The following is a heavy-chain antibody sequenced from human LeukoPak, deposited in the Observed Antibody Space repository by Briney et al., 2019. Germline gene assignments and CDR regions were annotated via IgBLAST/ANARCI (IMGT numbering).Heavy chain of an antibody. V-gene: IGHV3-53*01. Sequence: GGSLRLSCAASGFTVSSNYMGWVRQAPGKGLEYVSVIYSGCNTYYAGSVKGRFTISRDNSKNTVYLQMNSLRAEDTAVFYCARLVATTGRLYFDYWGQGTLVTVSS. J-gene: IGHJ4*02. CDR1: GFTVSSNY. CDR3: ARLVATTGRLYFDY. CDR2: IYSGCNT. D-gene: IGHD1-1*01.